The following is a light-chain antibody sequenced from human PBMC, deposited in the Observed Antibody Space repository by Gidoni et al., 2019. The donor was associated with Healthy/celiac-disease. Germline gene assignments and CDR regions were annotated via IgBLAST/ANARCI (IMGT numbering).Light chain of an antibody. Sequence: EIVMTQSPATLSVSPGESATRPCRARQSVSSDLAWYQQKTGQAPRLLIYGASTRATGIPARFSGSGSGTEFTLTISSLQSEDFAVYYCQQYNNWPPWTFGQGTKVEIK. CDR3: QQYNNWPPWT. CDR1: QSVSSD. J-gene: IGKJ1*01. CDR2: GAS. V-gene: IGKV3-15*01.